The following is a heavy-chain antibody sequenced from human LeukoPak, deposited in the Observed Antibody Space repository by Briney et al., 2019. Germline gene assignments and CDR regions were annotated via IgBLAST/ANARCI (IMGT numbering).Heavy chain of an antibody. D-gene: IGHD6-19*01. V-gene: IGHV4-59*01. J-gene: IGHJ4*02. Sequence: SETLSLTCTVSGGSISSYYWSWIRQPPGKGLEWIGYIYYSGSANYNPSLKSRVTMSLDTSQNQFSLKLSSVTAADTAVYFCARKVAGTIDYWGQGTLVTVSS. CDR1: GGSISSYY. CDR2: IYYSGSA. CDR3: ARKVAGTIDY.